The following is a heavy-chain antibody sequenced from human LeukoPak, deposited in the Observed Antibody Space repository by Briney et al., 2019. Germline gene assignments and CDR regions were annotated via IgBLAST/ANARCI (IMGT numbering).Heavy chain of an antibody. V-gene: IGHV3-11*01. CDR2: ISSRGSTI. Sequence: KPGGSLRLSCAASGFTFSDYYMSWIRQAPGKGLEWVSYISSRGSTIYYADSVKGRFTISRDNAKNSLYLQMNSLRAEDTAVYYCATSKGGYYFEYFQHWGQGTLVTVSS. J-gene: IGHJ1*01. D-gene: IGHD3-22*01. CDR1: GFTFSDYY. CDR3: ATSKGGYYFEYFQH.